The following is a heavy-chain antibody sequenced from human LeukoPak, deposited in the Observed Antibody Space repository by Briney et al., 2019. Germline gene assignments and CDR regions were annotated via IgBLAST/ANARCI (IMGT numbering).Heavy chain of an antibody. CDR3: ARGLPLANNWFDP. V-gene: IGHV4-39*07. CDR2: IYYSGST. J-gene: IGHJ5*02. D-gene: IGHD3-16*01. Sequence: SETLSLTCTVSGGSISSSSYYWGWIRQPPGKGLEWIGSIYYSGSTYYNPSLKSRVTISVDTSKNQFSLKLSSVTAADTAVYYCARGLPLANNWFDPWGQGTLVTVSS. CDR1: GGSISSSSYY.